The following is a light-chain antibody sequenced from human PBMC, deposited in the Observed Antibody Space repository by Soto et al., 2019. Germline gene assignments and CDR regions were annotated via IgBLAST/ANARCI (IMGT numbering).Light chain of an antibody. CDR2: AAS. V-gene: IGKV1-39*01. Sequence: DIQMTQSPSSLSASVGDTVTITCRASQSISVHLNWYQQKGGKVPKLLIYAASNLYSGVPSRFSGSGSETDFALTSSSLQTEDFATYYCQQSDITPYTFGQGTRLEIK. J-gene: IGKJ2*01. CDR1: QSISVH. CDR3: QQSDITPYT.